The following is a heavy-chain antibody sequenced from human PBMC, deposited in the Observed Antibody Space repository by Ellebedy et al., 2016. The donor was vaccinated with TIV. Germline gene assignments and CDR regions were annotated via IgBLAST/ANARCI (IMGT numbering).Heavy chain of an antibody. CDR3: ATGDGLN. V-gene: IGHV3-21*01. CDR2: IDSSSTYI. D-gene: IGHD3-16*01. CDR1: GITFSSFG. Sequence: GESLKISCAASGITFSSFGMNWVRQASGKGLEWVSSIDSSSTYIYYAYSVKGRFTISRDNSTNTLYLQMNCLRAEDTAVYYCATGDGLNWGQGTLVTVSS. J-gene: IGHJ1*01.